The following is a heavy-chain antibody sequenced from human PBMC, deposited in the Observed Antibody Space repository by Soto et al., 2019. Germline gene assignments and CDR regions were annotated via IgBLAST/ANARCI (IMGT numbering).Heavy chain of an antibody. Sequence: ESGGGLVEPGGSLRLSCAAAGFTFSNAWMSWVRQAPGKGLEWVGRIKSEPDGGTTDYAAPVKGRFTISRDDSKNTLYLQMNSLKPEDTAVYYCTTDYGDHLGAEYFQHWGQGTLVTVSS. CDR3: TTDYGDHLGAEYFQH. CDR1: GFTFSNAW. V-gene: IGHV3-15*01. D-gene: IGHD4-17*01. J-gene: IGHJ1*01. CDR2: IKSEPDGGTT.